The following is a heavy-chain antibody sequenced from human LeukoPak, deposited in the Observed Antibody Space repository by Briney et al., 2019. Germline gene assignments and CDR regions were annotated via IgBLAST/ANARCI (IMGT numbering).Heavy chain of an antibody. CDR2: ISSSSSYI. CDR3: ARDMSGYSGYAFDY. CDR1: GFTFSSYS. Sequence: GGSLRLSCAASGFTFSSYSMSWVRQAPGKGLEWVSSISSSSSYIYYADSVKGRFTISRDNAKNSLYLQMNSLSAEDTAVYYCARDMSGYSGYAFDYWGQGTLVTVSS. D-gene: IGHD5-12*01. J-gene: IGHJ4*02. V-gene: IGHV3-21*01.